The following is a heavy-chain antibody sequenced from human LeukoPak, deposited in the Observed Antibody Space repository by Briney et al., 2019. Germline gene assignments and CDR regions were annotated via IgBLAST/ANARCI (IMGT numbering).Heavy chain of an antibody. V-gene: IGHV1-2*02. CDR1: GYTFTGYY. D-gene: IGHD3-22*01. CDR2: INPNSGGT. J-gene: IGHJ6*03. CDR3: ARVLTYYDSSGYYYGDYYYYMDV. Sequence: ASVKVSCKASGYTFTGYYMHWVRQAPGQGLEWMGWINPNSGGTNYAQKFQGRVTMTRDTSISTAYVELSRLRSDDTAVYYCARVLTYYDSSGYYYGDYYYYMDVWGKGTTVTVSS.